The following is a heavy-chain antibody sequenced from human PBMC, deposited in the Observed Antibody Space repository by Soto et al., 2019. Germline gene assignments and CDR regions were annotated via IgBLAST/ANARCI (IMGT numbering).Heavy chain of an antibody. CDR1: GGSFSGYY. D-gene: IGHD2-2*02. Sequence: QVQLQQLGAGLLNPSETLSLTCSVNGGSFSGYYWSWIRQPPGRVLEWIGEINHSGRTNLNPSLKIRVNTSVDTATDDFSLGLSYGTVADTALYYCARGPRCLNTAGFNDYFHFCLDVWGQWTTVTVPS. CDR2: INHSGRT. J-gene: IGHJ6*03. V-gene: IGHV4-34*01. CDR3: ARGPRCLNTAGFNDYFHFCLDV.